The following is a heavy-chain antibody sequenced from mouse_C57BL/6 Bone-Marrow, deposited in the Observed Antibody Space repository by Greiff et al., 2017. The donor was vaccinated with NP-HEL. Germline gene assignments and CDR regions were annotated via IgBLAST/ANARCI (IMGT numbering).Heavy chain of an antibody. V-gene: IGHV14-4*01. CDR2: IDPENGDT. Sequence: EVQLVESGAELVRPGASVKLSCTASGFNIKDDYMHWVKQRPEQGLEWIGWIDPENGDTAYASKFQGKAPITADTSSNTAYLQLSSLTSEDTAVYYCTTDGPYYYAMDYWGQGTSVTVSS. J-gene: IGHJ4*01. D-gene: IGHD3-1*01. CDR1: GFNIKDDY. CDR3: TTDGPYYYAMDY.